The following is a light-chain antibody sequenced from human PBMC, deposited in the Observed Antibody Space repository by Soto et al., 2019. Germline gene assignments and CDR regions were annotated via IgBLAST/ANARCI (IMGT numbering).Light chain of an antibody. CDR3: QQSFT. CDR2: KAS. J-gene: IGKJ3*01. Sequence: DIQMTQSPSTLSASVGDRVTITCRASQSISSWLAWYQQKPGKAPKLLIYKASTLESGVPSRFSGRGSGTEFTLTISSRQPDDFATYYCQQSFTFGPGTKVDIK. V-gene: IGKV1-5*03. CDR1: QSISSW.